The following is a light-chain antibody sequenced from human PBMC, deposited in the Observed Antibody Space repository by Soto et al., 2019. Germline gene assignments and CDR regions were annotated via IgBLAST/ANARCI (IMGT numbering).Light chain of an antibody. CDR3: QQRSSWPPWS. V-gene: IGKV3-11*01. CDR1: QSVSNY. J-gene: IGKJ1*01. Sequence: ELVLPQSPVTLSLSPGERATLSCRASQSVSNYLAWYQQKPGQAPRLLIYDTSTRATGIPARFSGSGSGTDFTLTVSSLEPEDFAVYYCQQRSSWPPWSFGQGTKVDI. CDR2: DTS.